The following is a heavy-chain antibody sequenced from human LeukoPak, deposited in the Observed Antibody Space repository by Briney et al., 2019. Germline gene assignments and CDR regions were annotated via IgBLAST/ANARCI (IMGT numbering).Heavy chain of an antibody. D-gene: IGHD4-11*01. V-gene: IGHV4-59*08. J-gene: IGHJ4*02. CDR1: GGSISSYY. Sequence: SETLSLTCTVSGGSISSYYWSWIRQPPGKGLEWIGYIYYSGSTYYNPSLKSRVTISVDTSKNQFSLKLSSVTAADTAVYYCASVTVTTSLFDYWGQGTLVTVSS. CDR3: ASVTVTTSLFDY. CDR2: IYYSGST.